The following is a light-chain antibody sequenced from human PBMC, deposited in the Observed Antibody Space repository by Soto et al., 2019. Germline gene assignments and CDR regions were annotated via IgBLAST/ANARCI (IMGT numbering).Light chain of an antibody. V-gene: IGKV3-20*01. CDR3: QQYGRSLT. J-gene: IGKJ4*01. Sequence: EIVLTQSPGTLSLSPGERATLSCRASQSVNNNYLAWYQQKRGQAPRLLVYGASTRATGIPDRFSGSVSGTDFTLTLSRLEPEDFAVYYCQQYGRSLTFGGGTKLEIK. CDR2: GAS. CDR1: QSVNNNY.